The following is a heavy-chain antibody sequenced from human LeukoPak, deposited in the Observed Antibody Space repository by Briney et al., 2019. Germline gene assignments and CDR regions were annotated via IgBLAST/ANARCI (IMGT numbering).Heavy chain of an antibody. V-gene: IGHV3-72*01. D-gene: IGHD6-19*01. CDR3: TRVAPVTGSRYSDY. Sequence: GGSLRLSCAASGFTFSDHYMDWVRQAPGKGLEWVGRIRNEVNSYITEYAASVTGRFTISRDDSKNSLYLQMNSLKTEDTAVYYCTRVAPVTGSRYSDYWGQGALVTVSS. CDR2: IRNEVNSYIT. J-gene: IGHJ4*02. CDR1: GFTFSDHY.